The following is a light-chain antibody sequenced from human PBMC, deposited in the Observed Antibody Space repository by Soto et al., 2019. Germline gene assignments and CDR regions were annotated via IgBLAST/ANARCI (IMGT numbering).Light chain of an antibody. CDR3: QQYYSYPRT. V-gene: IGKV1-9*01. CDR1: QALSNY. J-gene: IGKJ1*01. Sequence: DIQLTQSPSVLSASVGDTVTITCRASQALSNYLAWYQQKKGKAPKLLIYKASTLQSGVPSRLSGSGSGTDLTLTISCLKSEDFETYYCQQYYSYPRTFGHGTKVDI. CDR2: KAS.